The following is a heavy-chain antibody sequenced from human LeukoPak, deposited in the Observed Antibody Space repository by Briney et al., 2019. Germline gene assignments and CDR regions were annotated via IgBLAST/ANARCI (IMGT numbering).Heavy chain of an antibody. CDR2: ISGSGGST. CDR3: AKSVVVPAAMPYYFDY. J-gene: IGHJ4*02. V-gene: IGHV3-23*01. Sequence: GGSLRLACAASGFTFSDYAMSWVRQAPGKGLEWVSAISGSGGSTYYADSVKGRFTISRDNSKNTLYLQMNSLRAEDTAVYYCAKSVVVPAAMPYYFDYWGQGTLVTVSS. D-gene: IGHD2-2*01. CDR1: GFTFSDYA.